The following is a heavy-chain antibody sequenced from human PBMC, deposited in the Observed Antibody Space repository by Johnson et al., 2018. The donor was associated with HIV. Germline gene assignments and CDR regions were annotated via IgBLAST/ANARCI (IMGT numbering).Heavy chain of an antibody. V-gene: IGHV3-30*04. J-gene: IGHJ3*02. Sequence: QVQLVESGGGVVQPGRSLRLSCAASGFTFRSYPMHWVRQAPGKGLEWVAVIWYDGSNKYYADSVKGRFTISRDNSKNTLYLQMNSLRAEDTAVYYCARDSVIGGIELSRPDAFDIWGQGTMVTVSS. CDR3: ARDSVIGGIELSRPDAFDI. D-gene: IGHD2/OR15-2a*01. CDR1: GFTFRSYP. CDR2: IWYDGSNK.